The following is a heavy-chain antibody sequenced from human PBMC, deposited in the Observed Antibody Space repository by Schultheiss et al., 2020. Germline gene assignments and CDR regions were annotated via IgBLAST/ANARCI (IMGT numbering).Heavy chain of an antibody. CDR1: GFTFSSYA. V-gene: IGHV3-30-3*01. D-gene: IGHD4-17*01. J-gene: IGHJ6*02. Sequence: GGSLRLSCAASGFTFSSYAMHWVRQAPGKGLEWVAVISYDGSNKYYADSVKGRFTISRDNSKNTLYLQMNSLRAEDTAVYYCASFILLEGSRSYGDYYYYYGMDVWGQGTTVTVSS. CDR2: ISYDGSNK. CDR3: ASFILLEGSRSYGDYYYYYGMDV.